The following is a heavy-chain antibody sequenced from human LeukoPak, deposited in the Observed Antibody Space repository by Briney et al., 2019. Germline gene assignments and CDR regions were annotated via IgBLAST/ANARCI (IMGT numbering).Heavy chain of an antibody. D-gene: IGHD6-13*01. CDR3: VRHPNSNWDY. CDR2: INEGGNEK. J-gene: IGHJ4*02. CDR1: GFTFRNYW. V-gene: IGHV3-7*03. Sequence: PGGSLRLSCAASGFTFRNYWMSWVRQVPGKGLEWVVNINEGGNEKNYVDSVKGRFTASRDNAQNSLYLQMNSLRVEDTAVYYCVRHPNSNWDYWGQGTLVTVSS.